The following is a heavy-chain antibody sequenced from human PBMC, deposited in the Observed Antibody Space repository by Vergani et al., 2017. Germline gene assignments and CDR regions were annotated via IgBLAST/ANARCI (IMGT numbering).Heavy chain of an antibody. V-gene: IGHV4-61*02. Sequence: QVQLQESGPGLVKPSQTLSLTCTVSGGSISSGSYYWSWIRQPAGKGLEWIGRIYTSGSTNYNPSLKSRVTISVDTSKNQFSLKLNSVTAADTAVYYCARSPFGGVIVRGWFNPWGQGTLVTVSS. J-gene: IGHJ5*02. CDR2: IYTSGST. CDR1: GGSISSGSYY. CDR3: ARSPFGGVIVRGWFNP. D-gene: IGHD3-16*02.